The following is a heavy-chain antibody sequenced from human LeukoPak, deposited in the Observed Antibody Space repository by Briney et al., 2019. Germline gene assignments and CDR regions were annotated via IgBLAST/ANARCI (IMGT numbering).Heavy chain of an antibody. CDR3: SKDQGDFWSGYSIGY. Sequence: GGSLRLSCAASGFTFSSYAMSWVRQAPGKGLEWVSSISGSGGSTYYADSVKGRFTISRDNSKNTLYLQMNSLRAEDTAVYYRSKDQGDFWSGYSIGYWGQGTLVTVSS. V-gene: IGHV3-23*01. CDR1: GFTFSSYA. D-gene: IGHD3-3*01. CDR2: ISGSGGST. J-gene: IGHJ4*02.